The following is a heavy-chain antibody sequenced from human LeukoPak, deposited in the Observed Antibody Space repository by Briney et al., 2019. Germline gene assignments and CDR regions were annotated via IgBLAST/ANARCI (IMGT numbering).Heavy chain of an antibody. J-gene: IGHJ3*02. CDR1: GYTLTELS. CDR2: FDPEDGET. V-gene: IGHV1-24*01. CDR3: ATLYYYGSGSYSYAFDI. Sequence: ASVKVSCKVSGYTLTELSMHGVRQAAGKGLEWMGGFDPEDGETIYAQKFQGRVTMTEDTSTDTAYMELSSLRSEDTAVYYCATLYYYGSGSYSYAFDIWGQGTMVTVSS. D-gene: IGHD3-10*01.